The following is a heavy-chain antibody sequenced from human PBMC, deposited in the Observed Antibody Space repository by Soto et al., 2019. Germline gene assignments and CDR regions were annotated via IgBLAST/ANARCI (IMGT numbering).Heavy chain of an antibody. CDR2: ISGSGGST. D-gene: IGHD3-10*01. Sequence: GGSLRLSCAASGFTFSSYAMSWVRQAPGKGLEWVSAISGSGGSTYYADSVKGRFTISRDNSKNTLYLQMNSLRAEDTAVYYCANKGGITMVRGVIIIYWGQGTLVTVSS. V-gene: IGHV3-23*01. CDR3: ANKGGITMVRGVIIIY. CDR1: GFTFSSYA. J-gene: IGHJ4*02.